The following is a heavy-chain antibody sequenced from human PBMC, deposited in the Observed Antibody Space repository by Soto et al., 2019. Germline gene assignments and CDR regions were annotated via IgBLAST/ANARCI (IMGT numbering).Heavy chain of an antibody. Sequence: QSPTLSLTCTVSGGSISSSSYYWGWIRQPPGKGLEWIGSIYYSGSTYYNPSLKSRVTISVDTSKNQFSLKLSSVTAADTAVYYCARQCYLPALVSRLFQSGRTPGGFDYWGQGTLVTVSS. CDR2: IYYSGST. CDR1: GGSISSSSYY. V-gene: IGHV4-39*01. CDR3: ARQCYLPALVSRLFQSGRTPGGFDY. J-gene: IGHJ4*02. D-gene: IGHD3-16*02.